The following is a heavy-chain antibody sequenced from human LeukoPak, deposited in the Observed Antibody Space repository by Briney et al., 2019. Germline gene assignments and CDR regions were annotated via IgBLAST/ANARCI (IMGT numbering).Heavy chain of an antibody. V-gene: IGHV1-69*13. CDR1: GGTFSSYA. CDR3: ARVDYYDSRAFDY. J-gene: IGHJ4*02. CDR2: IIPIFGTA. Sequence: SVKVSCKASGGTFSSYAISWVRQAPGQGLEWIGGIIPIFGTANYAQKFQGRVTITADESTSTAYMELSSLRSEDTAVYYCARVDYYDSRAFDYWGQGTLVTVSS. D-gene: IGHD3-22*01.